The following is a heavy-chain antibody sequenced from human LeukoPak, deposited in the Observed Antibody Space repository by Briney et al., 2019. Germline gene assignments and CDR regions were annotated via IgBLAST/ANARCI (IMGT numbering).Heavy chain of an antibody. CDR2: ISSNGGST. CDR3: VKGYYDSSGQL. Sequence: PGGSLRLSCSASGFTFSSYAVHWVRQAPGKGLEYVSAISSNGGSTYYADSVKGRFTISRDNSKNTLYLQMSSLRAEDTAVYYCVKGYYDSSGQLWGQGTLVTVSS. CDR1: GFTFSSYA. D-gene: IGHD3-22*01. J-gene: IGHJ4*02. V-gene: IGHV3-64D*09.